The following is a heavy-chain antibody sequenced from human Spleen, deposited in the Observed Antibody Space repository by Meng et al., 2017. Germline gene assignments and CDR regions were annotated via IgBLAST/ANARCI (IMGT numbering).Heavy chain of an antibody. CDR1: GYTFVNSGVTYG. CDR2: CSPYSDYR. CDR3: ARGWGSNVPLDS. Sequence: QVQLVQSGAEVKKPGASVKLSCKAYGYTFVNSGVTYGISWVRQAPGQGLEVLGWCSPYSDYRNYARKVQGRVTMTTDTSTNTAYMDLRSLRSDDTAIYYCARGWGSNVPLDSWGQGTLVTVSS. J-gene: IGHJ5*01. V-gene: IGHV1-18*01. D-gene: IGHD3-16*01.